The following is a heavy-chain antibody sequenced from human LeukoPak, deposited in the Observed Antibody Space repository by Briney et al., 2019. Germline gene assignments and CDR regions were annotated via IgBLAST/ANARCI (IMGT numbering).Heavy chain of an antibody. CDR1: GFIFSDYY. D-gene: IGHD6-19*01. CDR3: AMGNSSGWSFGFFDY. Sequence: KPGGSLRLSCAASGFIFSDYYMSWIRQAPGKGLEWISYISSSSSYTNYVDSVKGRFTISRDNAKNSLYLQMNSLRAEDTAVYYCAMGNSSGWSFGFFDYWGQGTLVPDSS. CDR2: ISSSSSYT. V-gene: IGHV3-11*03. J-gene: IGHJ4*02.